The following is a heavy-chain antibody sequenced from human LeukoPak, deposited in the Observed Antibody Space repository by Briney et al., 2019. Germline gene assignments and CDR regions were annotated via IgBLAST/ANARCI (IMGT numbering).Heavy chain of an antibody. Sequence: SETLSLTCTVSGGSISSSSYYWGWIRQPPGKGLEWIGSIYYSGSTYYNPSLKSRVTISVDTSKNQFSLKLSSVTAADTAVYYCARLIVVVTADWFDPWGQGTPVTVSS. CDR3: ARLIVVVTADWFDP. V-gene: IGHV4-39*07. CDR2: IYYSGST. J-gene: IGHJ5*02. D-gene: IGHD2-21*02. CDR1: GGSISSSSYY.